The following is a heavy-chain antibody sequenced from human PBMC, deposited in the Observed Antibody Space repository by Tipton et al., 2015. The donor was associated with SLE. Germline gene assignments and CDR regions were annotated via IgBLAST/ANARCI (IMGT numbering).Heavy chain of an antibody. V-gene: IGHV3-23*01. CDR3: AKFFAAGIVVVLPGEDS. Sequence: SLRLSCAASGFNFRNYAMSWVRQPAGKGLEWVSGISGNGEYTFYSDSVKGRFTISRDNSKSTVYLQMNRLRADGTATYYCAKFFAAGIVVVLPGEDSWGQGTLVSVSS. D-gene: IGHD3-22*01. J-gene: IGHJ4*02. CDR1: GFNFRNYA. CDR2: ISGNGEYT.